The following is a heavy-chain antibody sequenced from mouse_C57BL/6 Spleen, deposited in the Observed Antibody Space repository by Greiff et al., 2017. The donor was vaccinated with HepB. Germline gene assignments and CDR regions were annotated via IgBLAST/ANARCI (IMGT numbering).Heavy chain of an antibody. CDR3: ARVRDYDFDY. D-gene: IGHD2-4*01. CDR1: GYAFSSSW. CDR2: IYPGDGDT. J-gene: IGHJ2*01. V-gene: IGHV1-82*01. Sequence: QVQLKQSGPELVKPGASVKISCKASGYAFSSSWMNWVKQRPGKGLEWIGRIYPGDGDTNYNGKFKGKATLTADKSSSTAYMQLSSLTSEDSAVYFCARVRDYDFDYWGQGTTLTVSS.